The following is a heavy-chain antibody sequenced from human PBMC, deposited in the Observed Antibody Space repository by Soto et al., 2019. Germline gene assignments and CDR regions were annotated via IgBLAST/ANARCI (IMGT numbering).Heavy chain of an antibody. CDR3: ARDYYDSSGYFYGMDV. D-gene: IGHD3-22*01. V-gene: IGHV4-34*01. Sequence: SETLSLTCAVYGGSFSGYYWSWIRQPPGKGLEWIGEINHSGSTNYNPSLKSRVTISVDTSKNQFSLKLSSVTAADTAVYYCARDYYDSSGYFYGMDVWGQGTTVTVSS. CDR2: INHSGST. J-gene: IGHJ6*02. CDR1: GGSFSGYY.